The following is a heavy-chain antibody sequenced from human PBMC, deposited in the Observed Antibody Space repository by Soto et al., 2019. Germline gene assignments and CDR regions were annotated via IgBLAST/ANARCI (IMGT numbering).Heavy chain of an antibody. V-gene: IGHV3-11*05. CDR2: IISSSSYT. Sequence: QVQLVDSGAGLVKPGGSLRLACAASGFTFSDYYMSWIRQAPGKGLEWVAYIISSSSYTNYADSVKGRFTIARDNAKNSLYLQMNSLRADDTAVYYCARDAEGSVSYYNDGMDVWSQGTTVTVSS. CDR3: ARDAEGSVSYYNDGMDV. CDR1: GFTFSDYY. D-gene: IGHD3-10*01. J-gene: IGHJ6*02.